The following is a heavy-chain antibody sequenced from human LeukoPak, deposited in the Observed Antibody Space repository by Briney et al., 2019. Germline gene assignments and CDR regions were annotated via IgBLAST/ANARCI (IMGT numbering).Heavy chain of an antibody. J-gene: IGHJ4*02. V-gene: IGHV4-59*01. CDR1: GGSISSYY. CDR2: IYYSGST. CDR3: AGGGTVDTAMVTGFDY. D-gene: IGHD5-18*01. Sequence: SETLSLTCTVSGGSISSYYWSWIRQPPGKGLEWIGYIYYSGSTNYNPSLKSRVTISVDTSKNQFSLKLSSVTAADTAVYYCAGGGTVDTAMVTGFDYWGQGTLVTVSS.